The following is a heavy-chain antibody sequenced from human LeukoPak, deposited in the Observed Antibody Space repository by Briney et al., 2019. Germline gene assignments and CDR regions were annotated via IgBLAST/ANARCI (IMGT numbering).Heavy chain of an antibody. V-gene: IGHV3-23*01. CDR3: AKDFATYTYGQYYFDY. CDR2: ISGSGGST. J-gene: IGHJ4*02. D-gene: IGHD5-18*01. CDR1: GFTFSSYA. Sequence: GGSLRLSCAASGFTFSSYAMSWVRQAPGMGLEWVSAISGSGGSTYYADSVKGRFTISRDDSKNTLYLQMNSLRAEDTAVYYCAKDFATYTYGQYYFDYWGQGTLVTVSS.